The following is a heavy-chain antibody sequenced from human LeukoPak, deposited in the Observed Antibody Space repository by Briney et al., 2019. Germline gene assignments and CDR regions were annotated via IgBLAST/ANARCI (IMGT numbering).Heavy chain of an antibody. CDR3: ARVRRDGYNQNYFDY. Sequence: SVKVSCKASGGTFSSYAISWVRQAPGQGLEWMGRIIPIFGTANYAQKFQGRVTITTDESTSTAYMELSSLRLEDTAVYYCARVRRDGYNQNYFDYWGQGTLVTVSS. J-gene: IGHJ4*02. CDR1: GGTFSSYA. CDR2: IIPIFGTA. D-gene: IGHD5-24*01. V-gene: IGHV1-69*05.